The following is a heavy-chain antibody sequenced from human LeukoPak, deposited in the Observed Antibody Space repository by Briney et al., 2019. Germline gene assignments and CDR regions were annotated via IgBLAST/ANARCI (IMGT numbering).Heavy chain of an antibody. V-gene: IGHV1-18*01. CDR2: ISAYNGNT. J-gene: IGHJ5*02. Sequence: ASVKDSCKASGYTFTCYDINWVRQAPGQGLEWMGWISAYNGNTNYAQKLQGRVTMTTDTSTSTAYMELRSLRSDDTAVYYCASRNYERGGNWFDPWGQGTLVTVSS. CDR3: ASRNYERGGNWFDP. CDR1: GYTFTCYD. D-gene: IGHD1-7*01.